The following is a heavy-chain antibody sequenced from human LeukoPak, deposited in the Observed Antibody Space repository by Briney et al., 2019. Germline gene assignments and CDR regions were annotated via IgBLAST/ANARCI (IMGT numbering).Heavy chain of an antibody. CDR2: IYYSGST. V-gene: IGHV4-39*07. J-gene: IGHJ4*02. CDR1: GGSISSSSYY. CDR3: ARDEALQLCFDY. D-gene: IGHD5-18*01. Sequence: SETLSLTCTVSGGSISSSSYYWGWIRQPPGKGLEWIGGIYYSGSTYYNPSLKSRVTISVDTSKNQFSLKLSSVTAADTAVYYCARDEALQLCFDYWGQGTLVTVSS.